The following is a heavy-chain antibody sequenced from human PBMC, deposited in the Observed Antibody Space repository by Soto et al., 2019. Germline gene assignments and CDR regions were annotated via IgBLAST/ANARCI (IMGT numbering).Heavy chain of an antibody. CDR2: IYYSGST. J-gene: IGHJ2*01. D-gene: IGHD6-13*01. Sequence: QVQLQESGPGLVKPSETLSLTCTVSGGSISSYYWSWIRQPPGKGLEWIGYIYYSGSTNYNPSLTCRVTISVDTSKNQYSLKLSSVTAADTAVYYCARRGTIAAAADPYLYFDLWGRGTLVTVS. CDR1: GGSISSYY. CDR3: ARRGTIAAAADPYLYFDL. V-gene: IGHV4-59*01.